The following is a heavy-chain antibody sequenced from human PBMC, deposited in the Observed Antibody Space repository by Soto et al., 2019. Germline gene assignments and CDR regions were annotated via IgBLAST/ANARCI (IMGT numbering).Heavy chain of an antibody. Sequence: PGESLKISCQGSGYSFTSYWIAWVRQMPGKGLEWMAIIYPADSDTRYSPPFQGQVTISADKSISTAYLQWSSLKASDTAMYYCARPDSSGYYVNWGQGTLVTVSS. J-gene: IGHJ4*02. CDR3: ARPDSSGYYVN. D-gene: IGHD3-22*01. CDR2: IYPADSDT. V-gene: IGHV5-51*01. CDR1: GYSFTSYW.